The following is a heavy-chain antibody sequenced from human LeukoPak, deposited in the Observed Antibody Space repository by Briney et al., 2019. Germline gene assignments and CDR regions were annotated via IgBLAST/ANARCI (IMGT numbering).Heavy chain of an antibody. CDR1: GGSISSSSYS. CDR3: ARHGGRTYYFDY. CDR2: IYYSGST. J-gene: IGHJ4*02. V-gene: IGHV4-39*01. D-gene: IGHD2-15*01. Sequence: SETLSLTCTVSGGSISSSSYSWGWIRQPPGKGLEWIGSIYYSGSTYYNPSLKSRVTISVDTSKNQFSLKLSSVTAADTAVYYCARHGGRTYYFDYWGQGTLVTVSS.